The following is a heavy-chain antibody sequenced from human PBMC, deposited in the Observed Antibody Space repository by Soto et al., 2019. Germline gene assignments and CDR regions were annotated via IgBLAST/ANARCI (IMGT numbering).Heavy chain of an antibody. CDR1: GFTFSSYG. CDR2: ISYDGSNK. Sequence: QVQLVESGGGVVQPGRSLRLSCAASGFTFSSYGMHWVRQAPGKGLEWVAVISYDGSNKYYADSVKGRFTISRDNSKNTLYLQRNSLRAEDTAVYYCAKVSRFPLVVAAIEGGGGNWFDPWGQGTLVTVSS. CDR3: AKVSRFPLVVAAIEGGGGNWFDP. V-gene: IGHV3-30*18. J-gene: IGHJ5*02. D-gene: IGHD2-15*01.